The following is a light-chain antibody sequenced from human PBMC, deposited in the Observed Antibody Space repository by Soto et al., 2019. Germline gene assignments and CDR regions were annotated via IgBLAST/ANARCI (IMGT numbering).Light chain of an antibody. J-gene: IGKJ1*01. CDR3: QQYGSS. CDR1: QSVSSSY. CDR2: GAS. V-gene: IGKV3-20*01. Sequence: ENVLTQSPGTLSLYPGERATLSCRASQSVSSSYLAWYQQKPGQAPRLLIYGASSRATGIPDRFSGSGSGTDFTLTISRLEPEDFAVYYCQQYGSSFGQGTKVDIK.